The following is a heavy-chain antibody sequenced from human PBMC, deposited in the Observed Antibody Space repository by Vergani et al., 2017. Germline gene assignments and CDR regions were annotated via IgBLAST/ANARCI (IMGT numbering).Heavy chain of an antibody. CDR2: INHSGST. D-gene: IGHD4-17*01. J-gene: IGHJ6*03. V-gene: IGHV4-34*01. CDR3: ARAGGYGDYYYXYMDV. Sequence: QVQLQQWGAGLLKPSETLSLTCAVYGGSFSGYYWSWIRQPPGKGLEWIGEINHSGSTNYNPSLKSRVTISVDTSKNQFSLKLSSVTAADTAVYYCARAGGYGDYYYXYMDVWGKGTTVTVSS. CDR1: GGSFSGYY.